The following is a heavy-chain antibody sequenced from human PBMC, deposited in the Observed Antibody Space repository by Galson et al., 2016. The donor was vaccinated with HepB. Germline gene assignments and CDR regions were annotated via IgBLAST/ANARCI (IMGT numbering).Heavy chain of an antibody. J-gene: IGHJ2*01. D-gene: IGHD3-9*01. CDR3: ARDTGYDILSGFYFRDWYFDL. CDR1: GFTFSSYS. V-gene: IGHV3-21*01. CDR2: ISGSSSYI. Sequence: SLRLSCAASGFTFSSYSMNWVRQAPGKGLEWVSSISGSSSYIKYADSMKGRLTISRDNAKNSLFLQMDSLRVEDTAGYYCARDTGYDILSGFYFRDWYFDLWGRGTLVTVSS.